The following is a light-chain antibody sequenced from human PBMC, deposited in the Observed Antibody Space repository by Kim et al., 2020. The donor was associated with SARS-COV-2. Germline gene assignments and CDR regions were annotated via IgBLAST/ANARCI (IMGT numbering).Light chain of an antibody. J-gene: IGLJ3*02. V-gene: IGLV2-14*03. CDR3: ISYTSATTWV. Sequence: GQSITISCTGTNSDIGGYNYVSLYQQHPGKAPQLMIYAVTERPSGVSSRFSGSKSGNTASLTISGLQAEDEADYYCISYTSATTWVFGGGTQLTVL. CDR2: AVT. CDR1: NSDIGGYNY.